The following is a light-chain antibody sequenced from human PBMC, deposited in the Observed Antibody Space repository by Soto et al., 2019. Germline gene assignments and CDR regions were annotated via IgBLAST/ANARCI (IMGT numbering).Light chain of an antibody. Sequence: QSVLTQPPSASGSPGQSVTISCTGPRSDIGGDNYVSWYHQQPGKAPKLIIYEVTERPSGVPGRFSGSKSGDTASLTVTGLQAEDEGEYYCSSFAGSNNYIVFGGGTQLTV. CDR2: EVT. V-gene: IGLV2-8*01. CDR3: SSFAGSNNYIV. CDR1: RSDIGGDNY. J-gene: IGLJ2*01.